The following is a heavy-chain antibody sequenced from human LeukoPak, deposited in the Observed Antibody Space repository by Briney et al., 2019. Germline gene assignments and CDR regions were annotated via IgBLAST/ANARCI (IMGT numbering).Heavy chain of an antibody. D-gene: IGHD3-10*01. CDR1: GGTFSSYA. J-gene: IGHJ4*02. CDR2: IIPILGIA. V-gene: IGHV1-69*04. Sequence: ASVKVSCKASGGTFSSYAISWVRQAPGQGLEWMGRIIPILGIANYAQEFQGRVTITADKSTGTAYMELSSLRSEDTAVYYCEVTMVRGSFFDYWGQGTLVTVSS. CDR3: EVTMVRGSFFDY.